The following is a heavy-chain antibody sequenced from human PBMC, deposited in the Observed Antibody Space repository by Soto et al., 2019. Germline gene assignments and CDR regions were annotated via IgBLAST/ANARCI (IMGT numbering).Heavy chain of an antibody. V-gene: IGHV3-7*01. CDR3: ARDLVLRYFDWLSPCHTFDY. CDR2: IKQDGSEK. D-gene: IGHD3-9*01. Sequence: GGSLRLSCAASGFTFSSYWMSWVRQAPGKGLEWVANIKQDGSEKYYVDSVKGRFTISRDNAKNSLYLQMNSLRAEDTAVYYCARDLVLRYFDWLSPCHTFDYWGQGTLVTVSS. CDR1: GFTFSSYW. J-gene: IGHJ4*02.